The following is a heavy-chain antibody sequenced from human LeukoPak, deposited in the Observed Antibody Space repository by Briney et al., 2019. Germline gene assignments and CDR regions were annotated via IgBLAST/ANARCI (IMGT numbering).Heavy chain of an antibody. CDR3: VRVYTNVGGGCGY. J-gene: IGHJ4*02. CDR2: ISSSSSYM. Sequence: GGSLRLSCAASGFSFSTYSMNWVRQAPGKGLEWVSSISSSSSYMYYVDSVKGRFTISRDNAKNSLYLQMNSLRAEDTAVYYCVRVYTNVGGGCGYWGQGTLVTVSS. V-gene: IGHV3-21*06. CDR1: GFSFSTYS. D-gene: IGHD2-15*01.